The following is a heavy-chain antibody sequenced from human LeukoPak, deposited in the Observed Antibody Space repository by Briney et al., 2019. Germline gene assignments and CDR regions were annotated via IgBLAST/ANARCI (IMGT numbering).Heavy chain of an antibody. CDR1: GYTFTSYY. Sequence: ASVKVSCKASGYTFTSYYMHWVRQAPGQGLEWMGIINPSGGSTSYAQKFQGRVTMTRDTSTSTVYMELSSLRSEDTAVYYCATPYYYGSGSSLYYFEFWGQGTLVTVSS. CDR2: INPSGGST. J-gene: IGHJ4*02. CDR3: ATPYYYGSGSSLYYFEF. D-gene: IGHD3-10*01. V-gene: IGHV1-46*01.